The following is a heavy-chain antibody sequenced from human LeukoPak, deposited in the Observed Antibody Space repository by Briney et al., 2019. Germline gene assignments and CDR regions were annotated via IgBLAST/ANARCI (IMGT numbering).Heavy chain of an antibody. CDR2: ISGSGGST. CDR1: GFTFSSYA. D-gene: IGHD3-10*01. V-gene: IGHV3-23*01. CDR3: AKTQAVMTYYYGSGSYYNLWFDY. J-gene: IGHJ4*02. Sequence: PGGSLRLSCAASGFTFSSYAMGWVRQAPGKGLEWVSAISGSGGSTYYADSVKGRFTISRDNSKNTLYLQMNSLRAEDTAVYYCAKTQAVMTYYYGSGSYYNLWFDYWGQGTLVTVSS.